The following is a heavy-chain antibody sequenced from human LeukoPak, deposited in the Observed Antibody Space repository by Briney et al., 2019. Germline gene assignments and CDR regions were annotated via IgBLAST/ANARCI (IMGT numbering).Heavy chain of an antibody. V-gene: IGHV1-46*01. D-gene: IGHD3-22*01. CDR2: INPSGGST. J-gene: IGHJ4*02. Sequence: ASVKVSCKASGYTFTSYYMHWVRQAPGQGLEWMGIINPSGGSTSYAQKFQGRVTMTRDTSTSTVYMELSSLRSEDTAVYYCARDDGPGYYDSSGYPDYWGQGTLVTVSS. CDR1: GYTFTSYY. CDR3: ARDDGPGYYDSSGYPDY.